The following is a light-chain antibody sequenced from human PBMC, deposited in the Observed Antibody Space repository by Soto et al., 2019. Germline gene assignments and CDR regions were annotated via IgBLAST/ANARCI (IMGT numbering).Light chain of an antibody. V-gene: IGLV2-8*01. CDR3: SSYRGYNYYLV. CDR1: ISDIGGYRY. Sequence: QSALTQPPSASGSPGQSVTISCTGTISDIGGYRYVSWYQQYPGKAPKLIISDVNRRPTGVPDRFSASKSGNTASLTVSGLQAEDEAEYYCSSYRGYNYYLVFRTGTQLTVL. CDR2: DVN. J-gene: IGLJ1*01.